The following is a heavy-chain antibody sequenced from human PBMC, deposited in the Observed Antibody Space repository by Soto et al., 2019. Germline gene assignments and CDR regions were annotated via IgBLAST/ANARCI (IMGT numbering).Heavy chain of an antibody. CDR1: GFTFSSYA. Sequence: EVPLLESGGRLVQPGGSLRLSCAASGFTFSSYAMSWVRQAPGKGLEWVSAISRSGAGTYHADSVKGRFTISRDNSKNTLYLQMNSLRAEDTALYYCAKDNSGYAYFDYWGQGTLLTVSS. D-gene: IGHD5-12*01. J-gene: IGHJ4*02. CDR3: AKDNSGYAYFDY. V-gene: IGHV3-23*01. CDR2: ISRSGAGT.